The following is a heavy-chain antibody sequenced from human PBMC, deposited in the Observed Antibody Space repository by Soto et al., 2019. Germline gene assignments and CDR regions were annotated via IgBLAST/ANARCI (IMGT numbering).Heavy chain of an antibody. J-gene: IGHJ6*02. CDR3: AASIFYYGMDV. V-gene: IGHV5-51*01. CDR2: IYPGDSDT. CDR1: GYTFTNYW. Sequence: GESLKISCNGYGYTFTNYWIGWVRQMPGKGLEWMGIIYPGDSDTKYNPSFQGQVTISADKSITTTYLQWSSLKASDTAIYYCAASIFYYGMDVWGQGTTVTAP.